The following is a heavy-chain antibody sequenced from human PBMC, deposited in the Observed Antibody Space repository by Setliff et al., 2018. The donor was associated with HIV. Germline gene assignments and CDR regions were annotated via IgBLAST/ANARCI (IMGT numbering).Heavy chain of an antibody. CDR2: IMALFQRT. CDR1: GDTFRNYA. J-gene: IGHJ4*02. Sequence: VASVKVSCKVSGDTFRNYAINWVRLASGQGLEWMGEIMALFQRTQYAQKFQGRVTFTTDESTSTAYMELRSLRSDDTAIFYCARGRMAAAGMFIPRALDYWGQGTLVTVSS. V-gene: IGHV1-69*05. D-gene: IGHD6-13*01. CDR3: ARGRMAAAGMFIPRALDY.